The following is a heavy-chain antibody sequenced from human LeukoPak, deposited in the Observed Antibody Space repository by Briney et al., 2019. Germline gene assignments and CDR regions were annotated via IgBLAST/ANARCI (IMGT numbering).Heavy chain of an antibody. V-gene: IGHV3-9*01. CDR1: GFTFEDSA. Sequence: GGSLRLSCAVSGFTFEDSAMHWVRQAPGKGLEWVSGISWNSGSTGYADSVKGRFTIFRDNAKNSLYLQMNSLRPEDAALYYCAKDIGIRTGTTAPDYWGQGTLVTVSS. CDR2: ISWNSGST. CDR3: AKDIGIRTGTTAPDY. J-gene: IGHJ4*02. D-gene: IGHD1-7*01.